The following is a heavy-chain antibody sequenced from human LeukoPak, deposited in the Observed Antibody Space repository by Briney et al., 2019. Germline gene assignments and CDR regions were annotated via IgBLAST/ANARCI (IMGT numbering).Heavy chain of an antibody. Sequence: PGGSLRLSCAASGFTFSSYAMSWVRQAPGKGLEWVSSISSSSSYIYYADSVKGRFTISRDNAMNSLYLQMNSLRAEDTAVYYCARDLGGYSYGSQVHWGQGTLVTVSS. CDR3: ARDLGGYSYGSQVH. CDR1: GFTFSSYA. V-gene: IGHV3-21*01. D-gene: IGHD5-18*01. CDR2: ISSSSSYI. J-gene: IGHJ4*02.